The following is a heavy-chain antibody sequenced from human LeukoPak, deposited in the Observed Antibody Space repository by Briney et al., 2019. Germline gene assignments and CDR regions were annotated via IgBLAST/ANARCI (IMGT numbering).Heavy chain of an antibody. CDR2: IYYSGST. Sequence: SETLSLTCTVSGGSISSYYWSWIRQPPGQGLGGIGNIYYSGSTNYNPSLKSRVTISIDTSKNQFSLTLSSVTAADTAVYYCARWYYDFWSGSRWFDPWGQGTLVTVSS. V-gene: IGHV4-59*12. CDR3: ARWYYDFWSGSRWFDP. J-gene: IGHJ5*02. CDR1: GGSISSYY. D-gene: IGHD3-3*01.